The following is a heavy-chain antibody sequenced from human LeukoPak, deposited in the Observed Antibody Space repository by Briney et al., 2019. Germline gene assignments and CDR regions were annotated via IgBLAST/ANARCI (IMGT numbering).Heavy chain of an antibody. CDR1: GGTFSSYA. V-gene: IGHV1-8*03. CDR3: AREYCSGGSCFLYYFDY. J-gene: IGHJ4*02. D-gene: IGHD2-15*01. Sequence: ASVKVSCKASGGTFSSYAISWVRQATGQGLEWMGWMNPNSGNTGYAQKFQGRVTITRNTSISTAYMELSSLRSEDTAVYYCAREYCSGGSCFLYYFDYWGQGTLVTVSS. CDR2: MNPNSGNT.